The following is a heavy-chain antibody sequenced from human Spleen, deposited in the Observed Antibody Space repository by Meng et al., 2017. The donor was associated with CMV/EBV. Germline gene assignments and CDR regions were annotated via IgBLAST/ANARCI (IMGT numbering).Heavy chain of an antibody. D-gene: IGHD3-22*01. J-gene: IGHJ4*02. CDR2: INHSGST. V-gene: IGHV4-34*01. CDR1: GYY. CDR3: ARGRTVFYYYDSRGKGKDAFDY. Sequence: GYYWSWIRQPPGKGLEWIGEINHSGSTNYNPSLQSRVTISVDTSKNQFSLKLSSVTAADTAVYYCARGRTVFYYYDSRGKGKDAFDYWGQGTLVTVSS.